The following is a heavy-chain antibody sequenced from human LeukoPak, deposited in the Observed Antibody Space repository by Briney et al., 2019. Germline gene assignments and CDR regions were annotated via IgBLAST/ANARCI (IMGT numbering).Heavy chain of an antibody. D-gene: IGHD5-18*01. J-gene: IGHJ3*02. CDR3: ARNQWLPFDAFDI. CDR2: IKQDGSEK. Sequence: GGSLRLSCAASGFTFSSYWMSWVRQAPGKGLECVASIKQDGSEKYYVDSVKGRFTISRDNTKNSLYLQMNSLRADDTAVYYCARNQWLPFDAFDIWGQGTVVTVS. CDR1: GFTFSSYW. V-gene: IGHV3-7*01.